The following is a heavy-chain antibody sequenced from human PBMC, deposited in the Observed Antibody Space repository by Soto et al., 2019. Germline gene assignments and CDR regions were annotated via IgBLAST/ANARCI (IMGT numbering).Heavy chain of an antibody. CDR3: VSLSTSYHGVDG. CDR1: GGSISHTPYF. Sequence: SETLSLTGTVSGGSISHTPYFWGWIRQPPGKGLEWIGNIYYSGSTYYNPSLKSRVTISVDTSKNQLSLKLTSLTAADTAVFYCVSLSTSYHGVDGWGQGTMVTVSS. CDR2: IYYSGST. V-gene: IGHV4-39*01. J-gene: IGHJ6*02. D-gene: IGHD2-2*01.